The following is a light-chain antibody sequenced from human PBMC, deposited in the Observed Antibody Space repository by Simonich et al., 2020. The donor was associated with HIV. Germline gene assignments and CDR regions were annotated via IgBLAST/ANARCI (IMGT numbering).Light chain of an antibody. V-gene: IGKV1-39*01. J-gene: IGKJ2*01. Sequence: DIQMTQSPSSLSASVGDRVTITCRASQSICSYLNWYQQKPGKAPKLLIYAASSLQIGVPSRFSGSGSGIDFMLTISSLQPEDFATYYCQQSYSTPHTFGQGTKLVIK. CDR1: QSICSY. CDR3: QQSYSTPHT. CDR2: AAS.